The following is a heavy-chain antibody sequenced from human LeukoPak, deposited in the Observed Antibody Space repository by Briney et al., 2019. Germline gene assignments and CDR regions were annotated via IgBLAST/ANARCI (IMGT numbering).Heavy chain of an antibody. CDR3: AKDRGRDRATPPGY. J-gene: IGHJ4*02. CDR1: GFTFSSYG. Sequence: PGRSLRLSCAASGFTFSSYGMHWVRQAPGKGLEWVAVISYDGSNKYYADSVKGRFTISRDNSKNTLYLQMNSLRAEDTAVYYCAKDRGRDRATPPGYWGQGTLVTVSS. V-gene: IGHV3-30*18. D-gene: IGHD3-16*01. CDR2: ISYDGSNK.